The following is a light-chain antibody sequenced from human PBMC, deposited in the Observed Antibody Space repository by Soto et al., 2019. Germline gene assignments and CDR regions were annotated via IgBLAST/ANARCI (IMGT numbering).Light chain of an antibody. CDR1: GSDVGWYNY. J-gene: IGLJ1*01. CDR2: DVS. CDR3: SSYTSSSSYV. Sequence: SVLSQPGSLSASPPQSGSIPCAVTGSDVGWYNYVSWYQQHPGKAPKLMIYDVSNRPSGVSNRFSGSKSGNTASLTISGLQAEDEADYYCSSYTSSSSYVVGTGTKVTVL. V-gene: IGLV2-14*01.